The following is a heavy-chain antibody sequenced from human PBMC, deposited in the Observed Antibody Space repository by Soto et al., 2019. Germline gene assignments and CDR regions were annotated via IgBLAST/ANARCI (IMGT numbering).Heavy chain of an antibody. CDR3: ARDHRGGTDAFDI. CDR2: ISAYNGNT. Sequence: QVQLVQSGAEVKKPGASVKVSCKASGYTSTSFGISWVRQAPGQGLEWMGWISAYNGNTNYAENLQGRVTMTTDTSPSTAYMELRSLRSDDTAVYYCARDHRGGTDAFDIWGQGTMVTVSS. V-gene: IGHV1-18*01. CDR1: GYTSTSFG. J-gene: IGHJ3*02. D-gene: IGHD2-15*01.